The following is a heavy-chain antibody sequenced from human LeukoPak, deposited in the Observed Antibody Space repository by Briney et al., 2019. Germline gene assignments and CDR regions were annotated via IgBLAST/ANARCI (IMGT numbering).Heavy chain of an antibody. D-gene: IGHD1-1*01. CDR2: IYYSGST. J-gene: IGHJ3*02. CDR1: GGSISSRSYY. Sequence: SETLSLTCTVSGGSISSRSYYWGWIRQPPGKGLEWIGSIYYSGSTYYNPSLKSRVTISVDTSKNQFSLKLSSVTAADTAVYYCARHGYLRGAFDIWGQGTMVTVSS. V-gene: IGHV4-39*01. CDR3: ARHGYLRGAFDI.